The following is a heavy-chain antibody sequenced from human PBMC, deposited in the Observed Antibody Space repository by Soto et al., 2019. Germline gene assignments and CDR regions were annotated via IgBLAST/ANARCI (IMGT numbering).Heavy chain of an antibody. Sequence: PSETPSLTCTVSGASVSSYYWCWIRQPPGKGLEWIGNLYYSGSANYNPSLKSRVTISVDTSKTQVSLKLSSVTAAAAAVYYCGADVPGDYVAPYCYRDVWGKGTTVTVSS. CDR2: LYYSGSA. J-gene: IGHJ6*03. D-gene: IGHD4-17*01. V-gene: IGHV4-59*02. CDR1: GASVSSYY. CDR3: GADVPGDYVAPYCYRDV.